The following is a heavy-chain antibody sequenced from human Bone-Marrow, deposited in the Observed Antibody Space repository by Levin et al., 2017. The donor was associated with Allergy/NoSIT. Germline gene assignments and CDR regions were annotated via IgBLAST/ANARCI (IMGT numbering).Heavy chain of an antibody. J-gene: IGHJ5*02. CDR3: ARRDGYNSGWFWFDR. CDR1: GYSFTSYW. Sequence: PWGSLRLSCKGSGYSFTSYWITWVRQMPGKGLEWMGSIDPSDSYTNYSPSFQGHVTISTDKSITTAYLQWSSLNASDTAIYYCARRDGYNSGWFWFDRWGQGTLVTVSS. CDR2: IDPSDSYT. D-gene: IGHD6-19*01. V-gene: IGHV5-10-1*01.